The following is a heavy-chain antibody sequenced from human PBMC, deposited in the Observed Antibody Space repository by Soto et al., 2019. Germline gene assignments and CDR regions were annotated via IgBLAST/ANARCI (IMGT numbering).Heavy chain of an antibody. Sequence: PGGSLRLSCTGSGFPFSAYNINWVRQAPGKGLEWVSSITVGSSHIYQPNSMKGRFTISRDDAKNSVYLQIDSLRDGDTALYYCSRSPEVGVRGAYWGQGTLVTVSS. CDR3: SRSPEVGVRGAY. J-gene: IGHJ4*02. CDR1: GFPFSAYN. CDR2: ITVGSSHI. D-gene: IGHD3-16*01. V-gene: IGHV3-21*01.